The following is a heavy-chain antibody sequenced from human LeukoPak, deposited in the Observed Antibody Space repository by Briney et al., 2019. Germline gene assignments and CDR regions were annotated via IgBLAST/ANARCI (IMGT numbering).Heavy chain of an antibody. Sequence: GGSLRLSCAASGFTFSTYEMDWVRQAPGKGLEWVSYISSSGSTIYYADSVKGRFTISRDNAKNSLYLQMNSLRAEDTAVYYCARGPLHVVVPAAAWFDPWGQGILVTVSS. CDR2: ISSSGSTI. CDR1: GFTFSTYE. D-gene: IGHD2-2*01. J-gene: IGHJ5*02. CDR3: ARGPLHVVVPAAAWFDP. V-gene: IGHV3-48*03.